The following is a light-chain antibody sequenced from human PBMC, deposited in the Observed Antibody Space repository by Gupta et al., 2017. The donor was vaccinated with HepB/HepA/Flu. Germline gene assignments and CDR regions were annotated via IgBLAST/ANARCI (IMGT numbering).Light chain of an antibody. J-gene: IGLJ2*01. CDR1: SSNIVSNT. CDR2: SNN. Sequence: QSVLTQPPSASGTPGQRVTIPCSGSSSNIVSNTVNWYQQLPGTAPKLLIYSNNQRPSGVPDRFSGSKSGTSASLAISGLQAEDEADYYCAAWDDSRNGGVFGGGTKLTVL. V-gene: IGLV1-44*01. CDR3: AAWDDSRNGGV.